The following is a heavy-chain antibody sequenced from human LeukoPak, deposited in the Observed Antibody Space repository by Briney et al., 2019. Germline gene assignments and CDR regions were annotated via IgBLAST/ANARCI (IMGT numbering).Heavy chain of an antibody. J-gene: IGHJ4*02. Sequence: GGSLRLSCAASGFTFSSYSMNWVRQAPGKGLEWVSSISSSSSYIYYADSVKGRFTISRDNAKNSLYLQMNSLRAEDTAVYYCAKDRSWGIYYDSSGYYGDYWGQGTLVTVSS. V-gene: IGHV3-21*04. CDR2: ISSSSSYI. CDR3: AKDRSWGIYYDSSGYYGDY. D-gene: IGHD3-22*01. CDR1: GFTFSSYS.